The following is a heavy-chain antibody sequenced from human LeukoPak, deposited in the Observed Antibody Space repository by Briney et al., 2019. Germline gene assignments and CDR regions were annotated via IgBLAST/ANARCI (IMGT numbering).Heavy chain of an antibody. CDR1: GFTFSSNW. Sequence: GGSLRLSCAASGFTFSSNWMSWVRQAPGKGLEWVANIKQDGSEKYYVDSVKGRFTISRDNAKNSLYLQMNSLRAEDTAVYYCAREGRGSGWFDYWGQGTLVNFSS. J-gene: IGHJ4*02. CDR2: IKQDGSEK. CDR3: AREGRGSGWFDY. V-gene: IGHV3-7*01. D-gene: IGHD6-19*01.